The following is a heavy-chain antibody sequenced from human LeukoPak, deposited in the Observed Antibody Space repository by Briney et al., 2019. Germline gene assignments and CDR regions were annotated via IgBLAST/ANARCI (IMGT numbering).Heavy chain of an antibody. CDR3: AKVDRGYYDSSGYYYVWYFDY. J-gene: IGHJ4*02. D-gene: IGHD3-22*01. Sequence: GGSLRLSCAASGFTFSSYGMHWVRQAPGKGLEWVAFIRYDGSNKYYADSVKGRFTISRDNSKNTLYLQMNSLRAEDTAVYYCAKVDRGYYDSSGYYYVWYFDYWGQGTLVTVSS. CDR1: GFTFSSYG. CDR2: IRYDGSNK. V-gene: IGHV3-30*02.